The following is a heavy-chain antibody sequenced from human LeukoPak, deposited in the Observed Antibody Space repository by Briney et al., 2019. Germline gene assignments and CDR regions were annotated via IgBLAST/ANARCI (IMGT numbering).Heavy chain of an antibody. D-gene: IGHD3-10*01. CDR3: AREQGSGSWGLYYFDY. CDR1: GYTFTSYA. J-gene: IGHJ4*02. CDR2: INAGNGNT. Sequence: ASVKVSCKASGYTFTSYAMHWVRQAPGQRLEWMGWINAGNGNTKYSQKFQGRVTITRDASASTAYMELSSLRSEDTAVYYCAREQGSGSWGLYYFDYWGQGTLVTVSS. V-gene: IGHV1-3*01.